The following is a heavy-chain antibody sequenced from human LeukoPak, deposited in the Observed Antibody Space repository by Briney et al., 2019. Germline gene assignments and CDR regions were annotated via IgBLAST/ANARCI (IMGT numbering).Heavy chain of an antibody. CDR3: ARDKASHLYYYYGMDV. J-gene: IGHJ6*02. CDR2: ISYDGSNK. D-gene: IGHD5-12*01. CDR1: GFTFSSYA. Sequence: PGRSLRLSCAASGFTFSSYAMHWVRQAPGKGLEWVAVISYDGSNKYYADSVKGRFTISRDNSKNTLYLQMNSLRAEDTAVYYCARDKASHLYYYYGMDVWGQGTTVTVSS. V-gene: IGHV3-30-3*01.